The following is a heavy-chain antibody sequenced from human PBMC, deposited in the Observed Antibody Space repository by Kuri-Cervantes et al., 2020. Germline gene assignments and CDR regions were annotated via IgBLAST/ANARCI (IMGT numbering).Heavy chain of an antibody. J-gene: IGHJ4*02. CDR2: IYPGDSDT. D-gene: IGHD6-13*01. V-gene: IGHV5-51*01. CDR3: ARHVFLSSSAFDY. Sequence: KVSCKGSGYSFTSYWISWVRQMPGKGLEWMGIIYPGDSDTRYSPSFQGQVTISADKSISTAYLQWSSLKASDTAMYYCARHVFLSSSAFDYWGQGTLVTVSS. CDR1: GYSFTSYW.